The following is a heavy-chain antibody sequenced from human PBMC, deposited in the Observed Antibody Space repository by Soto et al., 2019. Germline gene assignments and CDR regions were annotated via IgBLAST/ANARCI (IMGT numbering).Heavy chain of an antibody. CDR1: GFTFSSYG. V-gene: IGHV3-33*01. D-gene: IGHD2-2*01. CDR3: ARDLMAHIVVVPAAHKSYYYYGMDV. CDR2: IWYDGSNK. J-gene: IGHJ6*02. Sequence: LRLSCAASGFTFSSYGMHWVRQAPGKGLEWVAVIWYDGSNKYYADSVKGRFTISRDNSKNTLYLQMNSLRAEDTAVYYCARDLMAHIVVVPAAHKSYYYYGMDVWGQGTTVTVSS.